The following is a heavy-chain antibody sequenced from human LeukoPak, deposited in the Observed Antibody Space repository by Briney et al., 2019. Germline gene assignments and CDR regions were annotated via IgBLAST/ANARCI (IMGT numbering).Heavy chain of an antibody. D-gene: IGHD1-7*01. V-gene: IGHV3-7*01. Sequence: PGGSLRLSCAASGFTFSSYWMSWVRQAPGKGLEWVANIKQDGSEKYYVDSVKGRFTIPRDNAKNSLYLQMNSLRAEDTAVYYCARDLAGTTGWVDYWGQGTLVTVSS. CDR3: ARDLAGTTGWVDY. CDR1: GFTFSSYW. CDR2: IKQDGSEK. J-gene: IGHJ4*02.